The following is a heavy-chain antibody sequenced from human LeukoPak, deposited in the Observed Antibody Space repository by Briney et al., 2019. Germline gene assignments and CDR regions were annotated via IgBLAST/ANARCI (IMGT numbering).Heavy chain of an antibody. CDR2: MNPNSGNT. Sequence: ASVKVSCKASGGTFSSYAINWVRQATGQGLEWMGWMNPNSGNTGYAQKFQGRVTMTRNTSISTAYMELSSLRSEDTAVYYCARGGAVAGTFYYYYYGMDVWGQGTTVTVSS. D-gene: IGHD6-19*01. V-gene: IGHV1-8*02. J-gene: IGHJ6*02. CDR1: GGTFSSYA. CDR3: ARGGAVAGTFYYYYYGMDV.